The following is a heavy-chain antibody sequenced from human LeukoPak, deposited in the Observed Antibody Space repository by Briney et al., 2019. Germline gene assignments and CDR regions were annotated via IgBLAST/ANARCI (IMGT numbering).Heavy chain of an antibody. CDR2: ISGSGGDT. Sequence: PGGSLRLSCAASGFTFSSYGMSWVRQAPGRGLEWVSSISGSGGDTYYADSVKGRFTISRDNSKNMLYLQMNSLRAEDTAIYYCALSTLVVVTAPDDYWGQGTLVTVSS. CDR3: ALSTLVVVTAPDDY. D-gene: IGHD2-21*02. CDR1: GFTFSSYG. V-gene: IGHV3-23*01. J-gene: IGHJ4*02.